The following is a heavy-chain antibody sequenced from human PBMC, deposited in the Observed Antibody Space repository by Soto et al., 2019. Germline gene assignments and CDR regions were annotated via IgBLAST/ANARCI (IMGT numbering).Heavy chain of an antibody. CDR2: IYYSGST. V-gene: IGHV4-61*01. CDR1: GGSVSSGSYY. Sequence: NPSETLSLTCTVSGGSVSSGSYYWSWIRQPPGKGLEWIGYIYYSGSTNYNPSLKSRVTISVDTSKNQFSLKLSSVTAADTAVYYCARDNPYYYDSSGYNWFDPWGQGTLVTVSS. D-gene: IGHD3-22*01. CDR3: ARDNPYYYDSSGYNWFDP. J-gene: IGHJ5*02.